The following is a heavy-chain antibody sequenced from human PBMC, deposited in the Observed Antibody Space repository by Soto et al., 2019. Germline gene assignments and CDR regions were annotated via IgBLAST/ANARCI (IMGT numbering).Heavy chain of an antibody. CDR1: GDSLGNYY. V-gene: IGHV4-4*07. J-gene: IGHJ6*02. CDR2: VSSSGNT. Sequence: SETLSLTCTVSGDSLGNYYWFWIRQPVGKGLEWIGRVSSSGNTNANPTLNSRATMSIDTSKNQFSLRLRSVTPEDTAVYYCTGITWFRRMDVWGQGTPVTVSS. D-gene: IGHD3-10*01. CDR3: TGITWFRRMDV.